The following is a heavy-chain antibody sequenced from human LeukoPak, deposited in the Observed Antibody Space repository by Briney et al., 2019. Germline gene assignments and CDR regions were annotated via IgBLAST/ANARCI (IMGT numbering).Heavy chain of an antibody. CDR2: IDPSDSYT. CDR3: ARSLYGILTGYYAPFDY. D-gene: IGHD3-9*01. CDR1: GYIFTSYW. Sequence: GESLKISCKGSGYIFTSYWISWVRQMPGKGLEWMGRIDPSDSYTNYSPSFQGHVTISADKSISTAYLQWSSLKASDTAMYYCARSLYGILTGYYAPFDYWGQGALVTVSS. J-gene: IGHJ4*02. V-gene: IGHV5-10-1*01.